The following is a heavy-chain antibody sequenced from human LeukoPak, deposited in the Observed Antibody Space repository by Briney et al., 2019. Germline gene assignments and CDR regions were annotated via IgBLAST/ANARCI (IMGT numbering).Heavy chain of an antibody. V-gene: IGHV1-2*02. D-gene: IGHD4-17*01. J-gene: IGHJ4*02. Sequence: AASVKVSCKASGYTFTSYDINWVRQAPGQGLEWMGWINPNSGGTNYAQKFQGRVTMTRDTSISTAYMELSRLRSDDTAVYYCATAEGDYGNFDYWGQGTLVTVSS. CDR1: GYTFTSYD. CDR3: ATAEGDYGNFDY. CDR2: INPNSGGT.